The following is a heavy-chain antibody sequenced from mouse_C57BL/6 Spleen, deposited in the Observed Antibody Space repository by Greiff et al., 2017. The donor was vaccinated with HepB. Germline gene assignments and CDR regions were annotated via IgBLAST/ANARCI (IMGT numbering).Heavy chain of an antibody. CDR2: ISSGSSTI. J-gene: IGHJ1*03. CDR1: GFTFSDYG. CDR3: ARNPSYYYGSKGYFDV. V-gene: IGHV5-17*01. D-gene: IGHD1-1*01. Sequence: EVKVEESGGGLVKPGGSLKLSCAASGFTFSDYGMHWVRQAPEKGLEWVAYISSGSSTIYYADTVKGRFTISRDNAKNTLFLQMTSLRSEDTAMYYCARNPSYYYGSKGYFDVWGTGTTVTVSS.